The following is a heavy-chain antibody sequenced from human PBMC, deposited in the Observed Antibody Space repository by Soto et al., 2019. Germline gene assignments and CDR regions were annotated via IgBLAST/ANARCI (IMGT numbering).Heavy chain of an antibody. V-gene: IGHV4-39*01. CDR2: IYYSGST. J-gene: IGHJ4*02. Sequence: QLHLQESGPGLVKPSETLSLTCTVSGGSISSSSYYWGWIRQPPGKRLEWIGGIYYSGSTYYHPSLKSRVTISVDTSKNQFSLTLSSVTAADTAVYYCARHTPAISVSDHWGQGTLVTVSS. CDR3: ARHTPAISVSDH. D-gene: IGHD2-15*01. CDR1: GGSISSSSYY.